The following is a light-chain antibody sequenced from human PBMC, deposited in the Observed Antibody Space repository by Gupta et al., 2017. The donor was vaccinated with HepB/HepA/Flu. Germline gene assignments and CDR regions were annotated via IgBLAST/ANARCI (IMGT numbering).Light chain of an antibody. V-gene: IGKV2-28*01. CDR3: MQALESPRT. J-gene: IGKJ2*02. CDR2: LGS. Sequence: DIVMTQSPLSLPVTPGEPASISCRSSQSLVHSNGYNYLDWYLQKPGQSPQLLIYLGSNRASGVPDRFSGSGSGADFTLKISRGEADDVGVYYCMQALESPRTFGQGTNVEIK. CDR1: QSLVHSNGYNY.